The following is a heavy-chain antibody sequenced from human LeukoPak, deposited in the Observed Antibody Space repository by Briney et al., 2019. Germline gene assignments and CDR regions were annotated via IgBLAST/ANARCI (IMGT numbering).Heavy chain of an antibody. CDR2: IKQDGSEK. V-gene: IGHV3-7*01. CDR1: GFTFSSYW. CDR3: ATYYYSSGSGPDY. Sequence: GGSLRLSCAASGFTFSSYWMSWVRQAPGKGLEWVANIKQDGSEKYYVDSVKGRFTISRDNAKNSLYLQMNSLRADDTAVYYCATYYYSSGSGPDYWGQGTLVSVSS. D-gene: IGHD3-10*01. J-gene: IGHJ4*02.